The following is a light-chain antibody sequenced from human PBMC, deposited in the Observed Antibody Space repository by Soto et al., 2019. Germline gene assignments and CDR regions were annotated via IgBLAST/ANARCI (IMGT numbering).Light chain of an antibody. CDR2: GAS. J-gene: IGKJ4*01. CDR3: LQDDNFPLT. CDR1: QGIRND. Sequence: AIQMTQSPSSLYASVGDRVTITCRASQGIRNDLGWYQQKPGKAPKLMIYGASILQSGVPSRFTGSGSGTDFTLTISSLQPEDFATYYCLQDDNFPLTFGGGTKVEIK. V-gene: IGKV1-6*01.